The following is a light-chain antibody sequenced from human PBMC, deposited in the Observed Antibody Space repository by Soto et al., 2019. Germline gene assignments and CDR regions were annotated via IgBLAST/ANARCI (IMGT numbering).Light chain of an antibody. Sequence: QSVLTQPPSVSGAPGQRVTISCTGSSSNIGAGYDVQWYQQLPGTAPKLLIYGNSNRPSGVPDRFSGSKSGTSASLAITGLQAEDEADYYCQSYDSSLSGSVVFGGATKLTVL. CDR2: GNS. V-gene: IGLV1-40*01. J-gene: IGLJ2*01. CDR1: SSNIGAGYD. CDR3: QSYDSSLSGSVV.